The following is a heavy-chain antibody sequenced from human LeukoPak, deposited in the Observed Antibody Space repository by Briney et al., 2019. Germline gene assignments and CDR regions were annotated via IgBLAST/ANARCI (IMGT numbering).Heavy chain of an antibody. J-gene: IGHJ3*02. Sequence: PGGSLRLSCAASGLTFSSYAMSWVRQAPGKGLEWVSAISGSGGATYYPDSVKGRFTISRDNSKNTLYLQVSSLRAEDTAVYYCAKILFGESTYDAFDIWGQGTMVTVSS. CDR1: GLTFSSYA. D-gene: IGHD3-10*01. CDR3: AKILFGESTYDAFDI. V-gene: IGHV3-23*01. CDR2: ISGSGGAT.